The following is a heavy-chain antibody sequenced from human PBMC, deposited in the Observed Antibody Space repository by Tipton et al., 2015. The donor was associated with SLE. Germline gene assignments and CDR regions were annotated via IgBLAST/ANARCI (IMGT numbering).Heavy chain of an antibody. V-gene: IGHV3-23*01. CDR1: GFTFSSYA. Sequence: SLRLSCAASGFTFSSYAMSWVRQAPGKGLEWVSAISGSGGSTYYADSVKGRFTISRDNSKNTLYLQMNSLRAEDTAVYYCAKKYGSGSYSNPGWYFDLWGRGTLVTVSS. J-gene: IGHJ2*01. CDR3: AKKYGSGSYSNPGWYFDL. D-gene: IGHD3-10*01. CDR2: ISGSGGST.